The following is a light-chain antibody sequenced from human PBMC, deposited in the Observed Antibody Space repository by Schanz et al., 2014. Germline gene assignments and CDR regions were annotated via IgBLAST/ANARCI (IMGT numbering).Light chain of an antibody. CDR2: AAS. CDR1: QSVYTY. Sequence: EIVLTQSPATLSLSPGETATLSCRASQSVYTYLAWYQQKPGQAPRLLIYAASIRAIGIPDRFSGSGSGTDFTLTISRLEPDDSATYYCQQYNRYSLTFGGGTKVEIK. J-gene: IGKJ4*01. V-gene: IGKV3-11*01. CDR3: QQYNRYSLT.